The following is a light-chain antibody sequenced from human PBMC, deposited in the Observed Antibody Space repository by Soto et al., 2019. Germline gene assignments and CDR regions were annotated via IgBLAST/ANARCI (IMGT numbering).Light chain of an antibody. CDR2: EVN. V-gene: IGLV2-23*02. J-gene: IGLJ1*01. Sequence: QSALTQPASVSGSPGQSITISCTGTSRDVGSYNYFSWFQHHPGKTPKLIIYEVNKRPSGISDRFSGSKSGNTASLTISGLQAEDEADYYCCSYAGTTISYVFGTGTKVTVL. CDR3: CSYAGTTISYV. CDR1: SRDVGSYNY.